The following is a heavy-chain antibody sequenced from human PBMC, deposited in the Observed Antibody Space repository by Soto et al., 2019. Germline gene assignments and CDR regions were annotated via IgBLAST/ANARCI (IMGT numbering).Heavy chain of an antibody. Sequence: QVQLVESGGGVVQPGRSLRLSCAASGFTFNTYGMHWVRQAPGKGLEWVAVIWYDGSKKYHADSVKGRFTISRDNSKNTLYLQMNSLRAEDTAVYYCEVAVGAKDYYYGMDVWGQGTTVTVSS. CDR1: GFTFNTYG. V-gene: IGHV3-33*01. CDR3: EVAVGAKDYYYGMDV. J-gene: IGHJ6*02. CDR2: IWYDGSKK. D-gene: IGHD1-26*01.